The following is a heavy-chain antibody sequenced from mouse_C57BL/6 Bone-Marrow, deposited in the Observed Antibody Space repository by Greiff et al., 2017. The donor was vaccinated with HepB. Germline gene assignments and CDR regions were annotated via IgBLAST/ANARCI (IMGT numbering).Heavy chain of an antibody. CDR1: GYAFSSYW. J-gene: IGHJ2*01. V-gene: IGHV1-80*01. D-gene: IGHD2-2*01. CDR3: ARWGLWLYYIDY. CDR2: IYPGDGDT. Sequence: VQLQQSGAELVKPGASVKISCKASGYAFSSYWMNWVKQRPGKGLEWIGQIYPGDGDTNYNGKFKGKATLTADKSSSTAYMQLSSLTSEDSAVYFCARWGLWLYYIDYWGQGATLTVSP.